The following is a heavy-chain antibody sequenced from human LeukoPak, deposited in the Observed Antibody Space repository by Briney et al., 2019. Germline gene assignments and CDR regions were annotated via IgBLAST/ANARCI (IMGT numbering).Heavy chain of an antibody. Sequence: GGSLRLSCAASGFTFSSYGMHWVRQAPGKGLEWVAVIWYGGSNKYYADSVKGRFTISRDNSKNTLYLQMNSLRAEDTAVYYCARDRPLTGYPMPAFDIWGQGTMVTVSS. J-gene: IGHJ3*02. CDR1: GFTFSSYG. D-gene: IGHD3-9*01. CDR3: ARDRPLTGYPMPAFDI. V-gene: IGHV3-33*08. CDR2: IWYGGSNK.